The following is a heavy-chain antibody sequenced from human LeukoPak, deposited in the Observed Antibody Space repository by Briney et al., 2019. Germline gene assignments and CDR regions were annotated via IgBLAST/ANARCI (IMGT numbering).Heavy chain of an antibody. D-gene: IGHD3-10*01. V-gene: IGHV4-31*03. CDR3: AGSVTSRVVLDY. J-gene: IGHJ4*02. CDR1: GGSISSGGYY. CDR2: IYYSGST. Sequence: SETLSLTCTVSGGSISSGGYYWSWIRQHPGKGLEWVGYIYYSGSTYYNPSLKSRVAISVDTSKNQFSLKLSSVTAADTAIYYCAGSVTSRVVLDYWGQGTLVTVSS.